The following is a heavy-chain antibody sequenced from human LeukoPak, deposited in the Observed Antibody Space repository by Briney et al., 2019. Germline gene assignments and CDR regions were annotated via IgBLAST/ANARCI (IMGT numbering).Heavy chain of an antibody. CDR2: ISSSSSYI. J-gene: IGHJ6*02. CDR3: AKDIHSSSWPYYYYGMDV. CDR1: GFTFSSYS. Sequence: AGGSLRLSCAASGFTFSSYSMNWVRQAPGKGLEWVSSISSSSSYIYYADSVKGRFTISRDNAKNSLYLQMNSLRAEDTALYYCAKDIHSSSWPYYYYGMDVWGQGTTVTVSS. V-gene: IGHV3-21*04. D-gene: IGHD6-13*01.